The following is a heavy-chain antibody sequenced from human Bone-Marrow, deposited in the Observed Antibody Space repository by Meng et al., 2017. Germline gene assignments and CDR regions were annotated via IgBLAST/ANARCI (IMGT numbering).Heavy chain of an antibody. CDR3: AKFISVFGSGWPASEY. CDR1: GFTFSSYA. J-gene: IGHJ4*02. V-gene: IGHV3-23*01. Sequence: GESLKISCAASGFTFSSYAMSWVRQAPGKGLEWVSIISEGGDATQYADSVKGRFTISRDISKNTLYLHMDSLRAEDTAVYYCAKFISVFGSGWPASEYWGQGALVTVSS. D-gene: IGHD6-25*01. CDR2: ISEGGDAT.